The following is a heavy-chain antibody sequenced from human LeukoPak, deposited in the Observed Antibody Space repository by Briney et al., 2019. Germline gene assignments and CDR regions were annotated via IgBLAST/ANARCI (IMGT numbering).Heavy chain of an antibody. D-gene: IGHD2-2*01. CDR2: ISSNGGST. J-gene: IGHJ4*02. CDR1: GFTFSSYD. Sequence: GGSLRLSCSASGFTFSSYDMHWVRQAPGKGLEYVSAISSNGGSTYYADSVKGRFTISRDNSKNTLYLQMSSLRAEDTAVYYCVRGYCSSTSCWSGALFDYWGQGTLVTVSS. CDR3: VRGYCSSTSCWSGALFDY. V-gene: IGHV3-64D*06.